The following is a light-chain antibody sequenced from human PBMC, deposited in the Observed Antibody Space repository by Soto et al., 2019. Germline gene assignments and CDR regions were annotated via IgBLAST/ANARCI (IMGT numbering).Light chain of an antibody. CDR3: SSYTSSGTHVV. CDR1: SSDVGGYNY. Sequence: QSALTQPASVSGSPGQSITISCTGTSSDVGGYNYVSWYQQHPGKAPKLMIYDVSNRPSGVSNRFSGSKSGNTASLTISGPQAEDEADSYCSSYTSSGTHVVFGGGTKLTVL. V-gene: IGLV2-14*01. J-gene: IGLJ2*01. CDR2: DVS.